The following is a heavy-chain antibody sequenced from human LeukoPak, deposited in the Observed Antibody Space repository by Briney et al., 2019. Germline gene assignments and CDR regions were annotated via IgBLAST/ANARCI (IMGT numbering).Heavy chain of an antibody. CDR1: GYTFTSYG. CDR2: ISGYNGNT. V-gene: IGHV1-18*01. Sequence: GASVKVSFKASGYTFTSYGFTWVRQAPGQGLEWMGWISGYNGNTYYAQNVQGRVTMTTDTSTSTAFMELRSLRSDDTAVYYCARGSQLWSLFYFDYWGQGTLVTVSS. J-gene: IGHJ4*02. D-gene: IGHD5-18*01. CDR3: ARGSQLWSLFYFDY.